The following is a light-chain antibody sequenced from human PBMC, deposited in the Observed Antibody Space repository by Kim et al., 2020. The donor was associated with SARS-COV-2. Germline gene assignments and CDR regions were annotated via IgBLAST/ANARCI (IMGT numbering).Light chain of an antibody. CDR3: QQYDTYWT. CDR2: DAS. CDR1: QSIINW. J-gene: IGKJ1*01. Sequence: SASVGDRVTITCRASQSIINWLAWYQQKPGKGPKLLIYDASSLQGGVPSRFSGSGSGTEFTLTITSLQPDDFAAYFCQQYDTYWTFVQGTKVDIK. V-gene: IGKV1-5*01.